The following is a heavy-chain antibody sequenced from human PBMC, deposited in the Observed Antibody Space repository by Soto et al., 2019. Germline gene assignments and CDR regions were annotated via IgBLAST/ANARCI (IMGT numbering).Heavy chain of an antibody. CDR3: ARDEADYYYGMDV. J-gene: IGHJ6*02. Sequence: QVQLVESGGGVVQPGRSLRLSCAASGFNFSSYGMHWVRQAPGKGLEWVAVIWYDGSNKYYADSVKGRFTISRDNSKNTLYLQMNSLRAEDTAVYYCARDEADYYYGMDVWGQGTTVTVSS. CDR1: GFNFSSYG. CDR2: IWYDGSNK. V-gene: IGHV3-33*01.